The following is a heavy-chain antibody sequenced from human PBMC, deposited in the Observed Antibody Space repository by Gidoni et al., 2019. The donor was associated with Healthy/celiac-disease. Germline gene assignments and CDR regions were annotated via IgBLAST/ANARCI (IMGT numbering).Heavy chain of an antibody. CDR1: GGSISSSNW. J-gene: IGHJ4*02. CDR2: IDHSGST. D-gene: IGHD3-9*01. V-gene: IGHV4-4*02. CDR3: ARAGFDWLSLSSRHFDY. Sequence: QVQLQESGPGLVKPSGTLSLTCAVSGGSISSSNWWSWVRQPPGKGLEWIGEIDHSGSTNYNPSLKSRVTISVDKSKNQFSLKLSSVTAADTAVYYCARAGFDWLSLSSRHFDYWGQGTLATVSS.